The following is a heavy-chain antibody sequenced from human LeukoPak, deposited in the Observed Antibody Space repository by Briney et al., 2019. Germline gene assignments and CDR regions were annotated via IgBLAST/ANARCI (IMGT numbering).Heavy chain of an antibody. D-gene: IGHD5-18*01. CDR1: GGSISSSSYY. CDR2: IYYSGST. V-gene: IGHV4-39*01. Sequence: YPSETLSLTCAVSGGSISSSSYYWGWIRQPPGKGLEWIGSIYYSGSTYYNPSLKSRVTISVDTSKNQFSLKLSSVTAADTAVYYCARRGYSYANDAFDIWGQGTMVTVSS. J-gene: IGHJ3*02. CDR3: ARRGYSYANDAFDI.